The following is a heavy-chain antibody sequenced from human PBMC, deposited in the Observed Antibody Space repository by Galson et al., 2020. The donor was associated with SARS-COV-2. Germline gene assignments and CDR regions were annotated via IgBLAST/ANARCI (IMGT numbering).Heavy chain of an antibody. Sequence: SVKVSCKASGYTYTSYAMNWVRQAPGQGLEWMGWSNTNTGNPTYAQGFTGRFVFSLATSVSTAYLQISSLKAEDTAVYYCARGLVITIFGVVIGGLYSMDVWGTGTPVTVSS. CDR2: SNTNTGNP. CDR1: GYTYTSYA. D-gene: IGHD3-3*01. V-gene: IGHV7-4-1*02. J-gene: IGHJ6*03. CDR3: ARGLVITIFGVVIGGLYSMDV.